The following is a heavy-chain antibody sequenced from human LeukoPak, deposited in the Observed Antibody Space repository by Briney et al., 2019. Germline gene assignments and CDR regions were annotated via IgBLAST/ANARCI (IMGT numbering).Heavy chain of an antibody. CDR1: GFTFNTFS. J-gene: IGHJ4*02. Sequence: GGSLRLSCAASGFTFNTFSMNWVRQAPGKGLEWVSSISSSSSYIYYADSVKGRFTISRDNAKNSLYLQMNTLRAEDTAVYYCARDDRFWSGYSPDYWGQGTLVTVSS. CDR3: ARDDRFWSGYSPDY. D-gene: IGHD3-3*01. CDR2: ISSSSSYI. V-gene: IGHV3-21*01.